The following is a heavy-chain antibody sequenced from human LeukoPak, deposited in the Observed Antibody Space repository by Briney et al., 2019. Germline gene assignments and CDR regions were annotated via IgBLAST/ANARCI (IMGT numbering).Heavy chain of an antibody. D-gene: IGHD1-1*01. CDR3: AKASWVSNVDAVL. J-gene: IGHJ4*02. CDR2: LRGDGET. CDR1: GFTFSNYA. V-gene: IGHV3-23*01. Sequence: SGGSLRLSCAASGFTFSNYAMSWVRQAPAGGLEWVSSLRGDGETFYADFVKDRFTLSRDESRNTVYLQLNNLRVEDTAVYYCAKASWVSNVDAVLWGQGTLVTVSS.